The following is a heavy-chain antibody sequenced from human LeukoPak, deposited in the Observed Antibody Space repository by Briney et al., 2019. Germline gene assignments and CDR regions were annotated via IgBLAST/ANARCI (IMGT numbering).Heavy chain of an antibody. CDR1: GFTFSSYG. CDR2: IWYDGSNK. J-gene: IGHJ4*02. Sequence: GGSLRLSCAASGFTFSSYGMHWVRQAPGKGLEWVAVIWYDGSNKYYADSVKGRFTISRDNSKNTLYLQMNSLGAEDTAVYYCARDYYDSNEAMGYWGQGTLVTVSS. D-gene: IGHD3-22*01. CDR3: ARDYYDSNEAMGY. V-gene: IGHV3-33*01.